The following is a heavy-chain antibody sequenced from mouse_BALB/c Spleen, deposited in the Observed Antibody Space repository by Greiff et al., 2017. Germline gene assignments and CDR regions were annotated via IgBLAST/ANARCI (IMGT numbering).Heavy chain of an antibody. CDR2: ISSGSSTI. V-gene: IGHV5-17*02. Sequence: EVQRVESGGGLVQPGGSRKLSCAASGFTFSSFGMHWVRQAPEKGLEWVAYISSGSSTIYYADTVKGRFTISRDNPKNTLFLQMTSLKSEDTAMYYCARDPVVATGDWYFDVWGAGTTVTVSS. J-gene: IGHJ1*01. CDR1: GFTFSSFG. CDR3: ARDPVVATGDWYFDV. D-gene: IGHD1-1*01.